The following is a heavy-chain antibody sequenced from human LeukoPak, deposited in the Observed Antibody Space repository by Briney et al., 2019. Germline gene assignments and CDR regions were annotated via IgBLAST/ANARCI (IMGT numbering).Heavy chain of an antibody. CDR3: ARDSRGGTPFDY. CDR1: GFTFSSYG. CDR2: IWYDGSNK. D-gene: IGHD1-7*01. J-gene: IGHJ4*02. Sequence: GGSLRLSCAASGFTFSSYGMYWVWKGPGKGLGWVAVIWYDGSNKHYADSVKGRFTITRDKSTNTLYLQMNSLRAEDTAVYYCARDSRGGTPFDYWGQGTLVTVSS. V-gene: IGHV3-33*01.